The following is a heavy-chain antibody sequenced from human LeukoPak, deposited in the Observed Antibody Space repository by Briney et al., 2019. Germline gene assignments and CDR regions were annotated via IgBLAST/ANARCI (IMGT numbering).Heavy chain of an antibody. D-gene: IGHD6-13*01. CDR1: GGSISSYY. Sequence: SETLSLTCTVSGGSISSYYWSWIRQPPGKGLEWIGYIYYSGSTNYNPSLKSRVTISVDTSKNQFSLKLSSVTAADTAVYYCARVRSSSSTTDYWGQGTLVTVSS. J-gene: IGHJ4*02. CDR3: ARVRSSSSTTDY. CDR2: IYYSGST. V-gene: IGHV4-59*08.